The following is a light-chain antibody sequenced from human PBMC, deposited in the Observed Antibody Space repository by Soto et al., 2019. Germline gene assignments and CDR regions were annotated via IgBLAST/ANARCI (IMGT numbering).Light chain of an antibody. Sequence: QSVLTQPPSVSGAPGQRVTISCTGSSSNIGAGFDVHWYQQPAGAAPKLLIYSDNNRPSGVPDRFTGSKSGTSASLTITGLQPEDEAEYHCQSYDGGLSSSVFGGGTKLTVL. CDR1: SSNIGAGFD. J-gene: IGLJ2*01. CDR3: QSYDGGLSSSV. CDR2: SDN. V-gene: IGLV1-40*01.